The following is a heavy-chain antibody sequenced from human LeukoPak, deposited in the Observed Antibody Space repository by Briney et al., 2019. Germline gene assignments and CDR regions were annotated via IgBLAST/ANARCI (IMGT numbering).Heavy chain of an antibody. CDR3: ARDGYSSSFPFYFDY. J-gene: IGHJ4*02. V-gene: IGHV3-30-3*01. CDR1: GFTFSNYA. Sequence: GGSLRLSCAASGFTFSNYAMHWVSQTPGKGLEWVAVISSDGSSTYYVDSVKGRFTISRDNSKNTLYLQMNSLRAEDTAVYYCARDGYSSSFPFYFDYWGQGTLVTVSS. CDR2: ISSDGSST. D-gene: IGHD6-6*01.